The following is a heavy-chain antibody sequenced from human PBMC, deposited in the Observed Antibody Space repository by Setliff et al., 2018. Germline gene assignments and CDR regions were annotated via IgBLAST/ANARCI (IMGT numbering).Heavy chain of an antibody. CDR3: ARGAPGWELLSWFDP. J-gene: IGHJ5*02. D-gene: IGHD1-26*01. CDR1: VVSFKSHY. Sequence: PSETLSLTCSVSVVSFKSHYWSWIRQSPGKGLEWIGYIFYNGVTDYNPSFKSRVTMSVDASQNQFSLKLSSVTAADTAVYYCARGAPGWELLSWFDPWGQGTLVTVSS. CDR2: IFYNGVT. V-gene: IGHV4-59*08.